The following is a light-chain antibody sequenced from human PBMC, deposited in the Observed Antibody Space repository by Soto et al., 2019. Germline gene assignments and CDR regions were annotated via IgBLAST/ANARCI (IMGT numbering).Light chain of an antibody. Sequence: DIQMTQSPSSLSASVGDRVTITCRASQSISSYLNWYQQKPGKAPKLLIYAASSLQSGVPSRFSGSGSGTDFTLTISSLQPEDFAVYICQQHNKWPTTFGGGTRVDMK. J-gene: IGKJ4*01. CDR1: QSISSY. V-gene: IGKV1-39*01. CDR3: QQHNKWPTT. CDR2: AAS.